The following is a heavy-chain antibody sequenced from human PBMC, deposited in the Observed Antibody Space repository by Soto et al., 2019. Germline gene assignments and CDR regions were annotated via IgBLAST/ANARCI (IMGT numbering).Heavy chain of an antibody. Sequence: SVKVSCKASGGTFSSYTISWVRQAPGQGLEWMGRIIPILGIANYAQKFQGRVTITADKSTSTAYMELSSLRSEDTAVYYCARESIYCSGGSCYSRAFDIWGQGTMVTVSS. CDR3: ARESIYCSGGSCYSRAFDI. CDR1: GGTFSSYT. D-gene: IGHD2-15*01. V-gene: IGHV1-69*04. J-gene: IGHJ3*02. CDR2: IIPILGIA.